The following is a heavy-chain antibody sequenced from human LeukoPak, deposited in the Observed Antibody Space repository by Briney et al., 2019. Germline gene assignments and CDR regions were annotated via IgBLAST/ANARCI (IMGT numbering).Heavy chain of an antibody. CDR3: ARKPNAVYWFDP. CDR2: IHYSGIT. CDR1: GYSISSDMW. J-gene: IGHJ5*02. Sequence: PSDTLSLTCAVSGYSISSDMWWGWVRQPPGKGMESIWSIHYSGITYYSPSLKSRVSLSVDRSKNQLPLRLSSVTAVDTAVYYCARKPNAVYWFDPWGQGTLVTVSS. V-gene: IGHV4-28*01. D-gene: IGHD4/OR15-4a*01.